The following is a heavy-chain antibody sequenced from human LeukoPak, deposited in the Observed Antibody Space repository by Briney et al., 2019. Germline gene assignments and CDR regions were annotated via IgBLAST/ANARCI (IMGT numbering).Heavy chain of an antibody. CDR2: IYDSGST. CDR3: ARDCLRYSGYECPWGFDGMDV. Sequence: PSETLSLTCSVSGGSVNSGSYYWHWLRQSPGKGLEWIGYIYDSGSTNYNPSLKSRVTMSVNKSKNQLSLKLNSVTAADTAVYYCARDCLRYSGYECPWGFDGMDVWGRGTTVTVSS. D-gene: IGHD5-12*01. J-gene: IGHJ6*02. V-gene: IGHV4-61*01. CDR1: GGSVNSGSYY.